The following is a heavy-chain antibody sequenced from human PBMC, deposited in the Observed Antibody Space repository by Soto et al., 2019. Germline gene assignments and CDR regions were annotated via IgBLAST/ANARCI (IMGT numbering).Heavy chain of an antibody. CDR2: ISSSSSYI. CDR1: GFTFSSYS. J-gene: IGHJ4*02. V-gene: IGHV3-21*01. D-gene: IGHD6-13*01. Sequence: KPGASLRLSCAASGFTFSSYSMNWVRQAPGKGLEWVSSISSSSSYIYYADSVKGRFTISRDNAKNSLYLQMNSLRAEDTAVYYCARDREQLAKFDYWGQGTLVTVSS. CDR3: ARDREQLAKFDY.